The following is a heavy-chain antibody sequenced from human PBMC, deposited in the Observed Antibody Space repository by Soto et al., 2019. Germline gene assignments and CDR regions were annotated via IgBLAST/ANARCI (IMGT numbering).Heavy chain of an antibody. J-gene: IGHJ4*02. D-gene: IGHD6-6*01. CDR2: IIPIFGTA. CDR1: GGTFSSYA. Sequence: QVQLVQSGAEVKKPGSSVKVSCKASGGTFSSYAISWVRQAPGQGLEWMGGIIPIFGTANYAQKFQGRVKITADESTSTAYMELSSLSSEDTAVYYCARQPRGPKQLVHHFDYWGQGTLVTVSS. V-gene: IGHV1-69*12. CDR3: ARQPRGPKQLVHHFDY.